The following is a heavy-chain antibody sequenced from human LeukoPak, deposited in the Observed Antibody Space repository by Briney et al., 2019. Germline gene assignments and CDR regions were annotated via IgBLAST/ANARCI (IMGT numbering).Heavy chain of an antibody. CDR2: ISNDGSNK. CDR3: ARGFDTNAFDI. V-gene: IGHV3-30*04. Sequence: PGGSLRLSCAASGFTFNAYTMHWVRQAPGKGLEWVARISNDGSNKYYTDSVKGRFTISRDSSKNTVYLQTNSLRTEDTALYYCARGFDTNAFDIWGQGTLVTVSS. J-gene: IGHJ3*02. CDR1: GFTFNAYT. D-gene: IGHD3-3*01.